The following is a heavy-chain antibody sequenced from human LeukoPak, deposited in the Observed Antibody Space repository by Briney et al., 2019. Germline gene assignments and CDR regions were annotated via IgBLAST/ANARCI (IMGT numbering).Heavy chain of an antibody. V-gene: IGHV3-30-3*01. CDR1: GFTFSSYA. CDR2: ISYDGSNK. D-gene: IGHD2-2*01. J-gene: IGHJ6*02. Sequence: GGSLRLSCAASGFTFSSYAMHWVRQAPGKGLEWVAVISYDGSNKYYADSAKGRFTISRDNSKNTLYLQMNSLRAEDTAVYYCARDIVVVPAAIPSWHYYYGMDVWGQGTTVTVSS. CDR3: ARDIVVVPAAIPSWHYYYGMDV.